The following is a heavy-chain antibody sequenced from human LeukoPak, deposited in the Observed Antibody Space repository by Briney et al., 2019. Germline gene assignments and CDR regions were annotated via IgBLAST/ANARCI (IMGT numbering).Heavy chain of an antibody. D-gene: IGHD3-3*01. V-gene: IGHV3-30*02. J-gene: IGHJ5*02. CDR3: ASTLRYYDFWSGYFNWFDP. Sequence: GGSLRLSCAASGFTFSSYGMHWVRQAPGKGLEWVAFIRYDGSNKYYADSVKGRFTISRDNSKHTLCLQMNSLRAEDTAVYYCASTLRYYDFWSGYFNWFDPWGQGTLVTVSS. CDR2: IRYDGSNK. CDR1: GFTFSSYG.